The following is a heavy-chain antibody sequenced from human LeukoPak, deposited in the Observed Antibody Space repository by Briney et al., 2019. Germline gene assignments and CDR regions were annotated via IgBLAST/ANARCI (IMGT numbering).Heavy chain of an antibody. CDR3: ARDSCAGDCFNWFDP. V-gene: IGHV1-2*02. CDR2: IEPNSGGT. Sequence: ASVKVSCKASGYTFTGYYIHWMRQAPGQGLEWMGWIEPNSGGTNYAQKFQGRVTMTRDTSISTASMQLSRLRSDDTAAYYCARDSCAGDCFNWFDPWGQGTLVTVSS. D-gene: IGHD2-21*01. CDR1: GYTFTGYY. J-gene: IGHJ5*02.